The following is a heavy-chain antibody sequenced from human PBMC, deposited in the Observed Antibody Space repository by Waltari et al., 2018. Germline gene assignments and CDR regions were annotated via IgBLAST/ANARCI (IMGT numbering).Heavy chain of an antibody. D-gene: IGHD3-22*01. Sequence: QVQLVQSGAEVKKPGSSVKVSCKASGGTFSSYAISWVRQAPGQGLEWMGGIIPIFGTANYAQKFQGRVTITADESPSTAYMELSSLRSEDTAVYYCARAPPYYYDSSGYFYYFDYWGQGTLVTVSS. V-gene: IGHV1-69*12. J-gene: IGHJ4*02. CDR2: IIPIFGTA. CDR3: ARAPPYYYDSSGYFYYFDY. CDR1: GGTFSSYA.